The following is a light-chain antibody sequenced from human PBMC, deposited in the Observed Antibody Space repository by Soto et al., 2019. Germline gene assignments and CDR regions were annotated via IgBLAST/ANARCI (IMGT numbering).Light chain of an antibody. Sequence: IQLTQSPSFLSASVGDRVTITCRASQGISSYLAWYQQKPGKAPKLLIYAASTLQSGVPSRFSGSGSGTDFTLTISCLQSEDFATYYCQQYYSYPPTFGQGTKVDIK. J-gene: IGKJ1*01. CDR3: QQYYSYPPT. CDR1: QGISSY. CDR2: AAS. V-gene: IGKV1-8*01.